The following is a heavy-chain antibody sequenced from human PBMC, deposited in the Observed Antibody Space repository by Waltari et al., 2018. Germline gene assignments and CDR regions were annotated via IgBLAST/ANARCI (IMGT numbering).Heavy chain of an antibody. D-gene: IGHD3-10*01. CDR3: ATEFLYYGYRFIGY. J-gene: IGHJ4*02. CDR1: GYTFTDYY. Sequence: EVQLVQSGAEVKKPGATVKISCKASGYTFTDYYMHWVQQAPGKGLEWMGRFDPEDGETIYAEKFQGRVTITADTSTDTAYMELSSLRSEDTAVYYCATEFLYYGYRFIGYWGQGTLVTVSS. CDR2: FDPEDGET. V-gene: IGHV1-69-2*01.